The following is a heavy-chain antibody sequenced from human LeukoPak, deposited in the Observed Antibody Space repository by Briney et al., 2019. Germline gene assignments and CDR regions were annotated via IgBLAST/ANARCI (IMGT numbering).Heavy chain of an antibody. J-gene: IGHJ5*02. CDR2: IYYSGST. V-gene: IGHV4-59*12. D-gene: IGHD3-16*01. CDR3: AREGASGGFT. Sequence: SETLSLTCTVSGGSISSYYWSWIRQPPGKGLEWIGYIYYSGSTNYNPSLRSRVTISVDTSKNQFSLKLTSVTAADTAVYYCAREGASGGFTWGQGTLVTVSS. CDR1: GGSISSYY.